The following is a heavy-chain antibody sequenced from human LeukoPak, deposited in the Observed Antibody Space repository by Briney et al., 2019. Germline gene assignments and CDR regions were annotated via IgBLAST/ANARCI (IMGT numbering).Heavy chain of an antibody. CDR3: ARDHDSYGDGMDV. J-gene: IGHJ6*02. V-gene: IGHV1-46*01. CDR1: GYTFTSYY. D-gene: IGHD3-10*01. Sequence: ASVTVSCTASGYTFTSYYMHWVRQAPGQGLEWMGIINPSGGSTSYAQKFQGRVTMTRDTSTSTVYMELSSLRSEDTAVYYCARDHDSYGDGMDVWGQGTTVTVSS. CDR2: INPSGGST.